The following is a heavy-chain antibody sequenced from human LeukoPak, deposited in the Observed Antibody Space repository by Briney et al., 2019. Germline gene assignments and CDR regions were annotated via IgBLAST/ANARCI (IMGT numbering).Heavy chain of an antibody. CDR2: ISYDGSNK. CDR3: ARVAYYYDSSGYYYGEFDY. CDR1: GFTFSSYA. J-gene: IGHJ4*02. D-gene: IGHD3-22*01. V-gene: IGHV3-30-3*01. Sequence: PGRSLRLSCAASGFTFSSYAMHWVRQAPGKGLEWVAVISYDGSNKYYADSVKGRFTISRDNAKNSLYLQMNSLRAEDTAVYYCARVAYYYDSSGYYYGEFDYWGQGTLVTVSS.